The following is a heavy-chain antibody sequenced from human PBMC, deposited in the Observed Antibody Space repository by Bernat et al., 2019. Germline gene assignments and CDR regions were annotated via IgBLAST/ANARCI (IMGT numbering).Heavy chain of an antibody. J-gene: IGHJ1*01. CDR3: ARGNPHSSQLD. Sequence: QVQLVESGGGVVQPGRSLRLSCVASGFIFRSYGMHWVRQAPGKGLEWVAVIWDVGTKQNYADSVKGRFTVSRDDSKNTVRLQMNSLRAEDTAVYYCARGNPHSSQLDWGQGTLVTVSS. CDR1: GFIFRSYG. CDR2: IWDVGTKQ. D-gene: IGHD1-14*01. V-gene: IGHV3-33*01.